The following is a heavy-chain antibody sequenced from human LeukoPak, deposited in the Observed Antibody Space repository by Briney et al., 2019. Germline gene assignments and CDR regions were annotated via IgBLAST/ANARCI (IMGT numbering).Heavy chain of an antibody. CDR2: ISGSGGST. Sequence: GGSLRLSCAASGFTFSSYAMSWVRRAPGKGLEWVSAISGSGGSTYYADSVKGRFTISRDNSKNTLYLQMNSLRAEDTAVYYCAKDRLATVGARRGFDYWGQGTLVTVSS. CDR1: GFTFSSYA. D-gene: IGHD1-26*01. CDR3: AKDRLATVGARRGFDY. J-gene: IGHJ4*02. V-gene: IGHV3-23*01.